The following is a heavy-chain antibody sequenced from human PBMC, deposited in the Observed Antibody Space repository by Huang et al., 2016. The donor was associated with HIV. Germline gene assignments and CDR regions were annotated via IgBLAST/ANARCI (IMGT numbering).Heavy chain of an antibody. CDR3: AKDLTYTYGRHFDY. J-gene: IGHJ4*02. V-gene: IGHV3-30*02. Sequence: QVQLVESGGGVVQPGGSLRLSCAASRFTFSSFGMHWVRQAPGKGRDWVAFIRYDGNNYYYADSVKGRFTISRDNSKNTLYLQMNSLRADDTAVYYCAKDLTYTYGRHFDYWGQGTLVTVSS. D-gene: IGHD5-18*01. CDR1: RFTFSSFG. CDR2: IRYDGNNY.